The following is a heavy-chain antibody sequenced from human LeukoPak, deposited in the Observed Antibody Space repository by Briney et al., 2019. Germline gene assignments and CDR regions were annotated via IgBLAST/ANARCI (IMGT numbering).Heavy chain of an antibody. CDR2: INPNTGDT. V-gene: IGHV1-2*02. J-gene: IGHJ4*02. CDR3: ASYPRYSSSPPFDY. Sequence: ASVKVSCKASGHTFTGYYMHWVRHAPGQGLEWLGWINPNTGDTNYAQKFQGRVTMTRDTAITTAYMDLSRLTSDDTAVYYCASYPRYSSSPPFDYWGQGTLVTVSS. D-gene: IGHD6-19*01. CDR1: GHTFTGYY.